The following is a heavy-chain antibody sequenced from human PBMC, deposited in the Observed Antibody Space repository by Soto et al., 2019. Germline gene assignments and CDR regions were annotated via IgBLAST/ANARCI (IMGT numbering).Heavy chain of an antibody. CDR3: ARSPAAIGEYYYYYYMDV. V-gene: IGHV4-39*01. CDR2: IYYSGST. D-gene: IGHD2-2*02. Sequence: SETLSITCTVSGGSISSSSYYWGWFRQPPGKGLEWIGSIYYSGSTYYNPSLKSRVTISVDTSKNQFSLKLSSVTAADTAVYYCARSPAAIGEYYYYYYMDVWGKGTTVTVSS. CDR1: GGSISSSSYY. J-gene: IGHJ6*03.